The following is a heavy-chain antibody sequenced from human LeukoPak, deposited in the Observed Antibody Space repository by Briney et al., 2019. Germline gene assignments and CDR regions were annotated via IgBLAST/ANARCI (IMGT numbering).Heavy chain of an antibody. D-gene: IGHD2-21*02. J-gene: IGHJ4*02. V-gene: IGHV1-2*02. CDR2: INPNSGGT. CDR1: GYTFTGFY. CDR3: ARGTYCGGDCIGN. Sequence: ASVKVSCEASGYTFTGFYLHWVRQAPGHGLEWMGWINPNSGGTNYAQKFQGRVTMTRDTSISTAYMELSRLRSDDTAVYYCARGTYCGGDCIGNWGQGTLVIVSS.